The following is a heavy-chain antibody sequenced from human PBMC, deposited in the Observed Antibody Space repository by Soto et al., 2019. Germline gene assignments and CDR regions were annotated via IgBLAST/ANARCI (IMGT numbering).Heavy chain of an antibody. Sequence: SETLSLTCAVYGGSFSNNYCSWIRQPPGKGLEWIGEINHSGSSNYNPSLKSRVTISVDTSRNQFSLKLSSVTAADTAVYYCARGREGYSSSWYVDWGQGTLVTVSS. CDR1: GGSFSNNY. D-gene: IGHD6-13*01. CDR2: INHSGSS. CDR3: ARGREGYSSSWYVD. V-gene: IGHV4-34*01. J-gene: IGHJ4*02.